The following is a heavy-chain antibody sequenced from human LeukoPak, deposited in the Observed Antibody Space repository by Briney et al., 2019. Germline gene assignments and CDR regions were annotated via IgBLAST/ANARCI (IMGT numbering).Heavy chain of an antibody. CDR3: ARGLGRQQLVSPFDY. CDR1: GYSISSGYF. CDR2: IYHSGTI. Sequence: PSETLSLTCTVSGYSISSGYFWGWIRQPPGKGLEGLASIYHSGTIYYNPSLKSRVTISVDTSKTQFSLKLTSVTAADTAVYYCARGLGRQQLVSPFDYWGQGTLVTVSS. V-gene: IGHV4-38-2*02. J-gene: IGHJ4*02. D-gene: IGHD6-13*01.